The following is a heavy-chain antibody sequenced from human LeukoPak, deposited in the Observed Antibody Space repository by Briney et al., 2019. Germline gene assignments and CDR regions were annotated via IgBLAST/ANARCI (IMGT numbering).Heavy chain of an antibody. Sequence: SETLSLTCAVYGGSFSGYYWSWIRQPPGKGLEWIGEINHSGSTNYNPSLKSRVTISVDTSKNQFSLKLSSVTAADTAVYYCARYVVLISNWFDPWGQGTLVTVSS. CDR1: GGSFSGYY. D-gene: IGHD2-8*01. V-gene: IGHV4-34*01. CDR2: INHSGST. CDR3: ARYVVLISNWFDP. J-gene: IGHJ5*02.